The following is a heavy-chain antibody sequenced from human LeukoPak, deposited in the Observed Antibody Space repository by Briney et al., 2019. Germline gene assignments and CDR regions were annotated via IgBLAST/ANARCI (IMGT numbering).Heavy chain of an antibody. CDR1: GFTFSSYW. D-gene: IGHD3-22*01. Sequence: PGGSLRLSCAASGFTFSSYWMSWVRQAPGKGLEWVSAISGSGGSTYYADSVKGRFTISRDNSKNTLYLQMNSLRAEDTAVYYCAKSPKYYYDSTDIWGQGTMVTVSS. CDR2: ISGSGGST. J-gene: IGHJ3*02. CDR3: AKSPKYYYDSTDI. V-gene: IGHV3-23*01.